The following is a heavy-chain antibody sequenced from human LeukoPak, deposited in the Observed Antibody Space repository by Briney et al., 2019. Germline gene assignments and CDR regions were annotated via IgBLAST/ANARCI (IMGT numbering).Heavy chain of an antibody. J-gene: IGHJ4*02. D-gene: IGHD5-18*01. CDR2: IYHGDSDT. CDR3: ARPPSYGYGYYFDY. Sequence: GESLKISFQGSGYSFTSYWFGWVRQMPGKGLGWMGIIYHGDSDTRLRPPFQGQVTISADKPISTAYLQWSSLKASATAMDFCARPPSYGYGYYFDYWGQGTLVTVSS. CDR1: GYSFTSYW. V-gene: IGHV5-51*01.